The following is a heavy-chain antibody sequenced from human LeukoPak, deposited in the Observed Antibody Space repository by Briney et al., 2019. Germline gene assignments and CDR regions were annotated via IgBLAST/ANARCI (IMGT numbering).Heavy chain of an antibody. D-gene: IGHD6-19*01. V-gene: IGHV5-51*01. CDR1: GYSFTSYW. CDR3: ARRIAVTGFDY. CDR2: IYPGDSDT. Sequence: GESLKISCNGSGYSFTSYWIVWVRQMPGKGLEWMGIIYPGDSDTRYSPSFQGQVTISADKSISTAYLQWSSLKASDTAMYYCARRIAVTGFDYWGQGTLVTVSS. J-gene: IGHJ4*02.